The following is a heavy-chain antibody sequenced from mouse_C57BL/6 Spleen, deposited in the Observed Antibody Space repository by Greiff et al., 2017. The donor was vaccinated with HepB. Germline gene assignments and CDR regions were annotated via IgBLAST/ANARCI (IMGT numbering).Heavy chain of an antibody. CDR3: ARAEVYGNYDYFDY. CDR1: GYTFTSYG. V-gene: IGHV1-81*01. CDR2: IYPRSGNT. J-gene: IGHJ2*01. D-gene: IGHD2-1*01. Sequence: QVQLQQSGAELARPGASVKLSCKASGYTFTSYGISWVKQRTGQGLEWIGEIYPRSGNTYYNEKFKGKATLTADKSSSTAYMELRSLTSEDSAVYFCARAEVYGNYDYFDYWGQGTTLTVSS.